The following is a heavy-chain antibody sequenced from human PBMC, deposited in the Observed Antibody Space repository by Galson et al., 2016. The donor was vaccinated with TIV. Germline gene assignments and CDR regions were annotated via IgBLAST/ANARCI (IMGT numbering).Heavy chain of an antibody. CDR1: GFTFDDHG. CDR2: INWNGGAT. V-gene: IGHV3-20*04. J-gene: IGHJ4*02. Sequence: SLRLSCAASGFTFDDHGMSWVRQGPGKGLEWVSSINWNGGATSYADSVKGRFTISRDNAKNFPYLQMNSLRAEDTAFYYCVREVACGGACYYFDYWGQGNLVTVSS. CDR3: VREVACGGACYYFDY. D-gene: IGHD2-21*02.